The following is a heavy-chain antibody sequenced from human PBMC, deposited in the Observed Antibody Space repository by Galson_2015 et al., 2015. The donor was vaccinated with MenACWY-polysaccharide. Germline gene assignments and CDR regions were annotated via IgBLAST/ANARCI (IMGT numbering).Heavy chain of an antibody. CDR1: GFTFSTYE. CDR3: ARDRGSYDAYDI. J-gene: IGHJ3*02. CDR2: ISGGGAMI. Sequence: SLRLSCAASGFTFSTYEMNWVRQSPEKGLQWIAYISGGGAMIQHADSVKGRFTISRDNAKDSLYLEMNSLTAEDTGLYYCARDRGSYDAYDIWGQGTVATVSS. V-gene: IGHV3-48*03. D-gene: IGHD5-18*01.